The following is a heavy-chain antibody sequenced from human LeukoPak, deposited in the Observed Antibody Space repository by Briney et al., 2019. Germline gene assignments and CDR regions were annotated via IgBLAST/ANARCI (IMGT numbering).Heavy chain of an antibody. CDR2: IIPIFGTA. CDR1: GGTFSSYA. Sequence: SVKVSCKASGGTFSSYAISWVRQAPGQGLEWMGRIIPIFGTANYAQKFQGRVTITTDESTSTAYMELSSLRSEDTAVYYCARDLLYIMENYYDSSGTLDYWGQGTLVTVSS. V-gene: IGHV1-69*05. J-gene: IGHJ4*02. CDR3: ARDLLYIMENYYDSSGTLDY. D-gene: IGHD3-22*01.